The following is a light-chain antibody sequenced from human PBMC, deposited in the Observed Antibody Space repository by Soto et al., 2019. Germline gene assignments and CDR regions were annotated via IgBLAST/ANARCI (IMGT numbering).Light chain of an antibody. J-gene: IGKJ1*01. CDR2: GAS. CDR3: QQDGSSRT. CDR1: QSVSNNY. V-gene: IGKV3-20*01. Sequence: EIVLTQSPGTLSLSPGERATLSCRASQSVSNNYLAWYQQTPGQAPRLLIYGASNRATGIQDLFSGSGSGTDFTLTISRLEPEDLAVYYCQQDGSSRTFGQGTKVDIK.